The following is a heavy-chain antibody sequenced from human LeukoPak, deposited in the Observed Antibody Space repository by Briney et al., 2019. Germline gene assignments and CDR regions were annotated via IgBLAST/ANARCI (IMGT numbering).Heavy chain of an antibody. J-gene: IGHJ4*02. D-gene: IGHD2-2*01. V-gene: IGHV3-23*01. Sequence: PGGSLRLSCAASGFTFSSYAMSWVRQARGKGLKWVSAVSGSAGTTYYADSVKGRFTISRDNSKNTLYLQMNSLRAEDTALYYCARTPLVRYFDSWGQGTLVTVSS. CDR2: VSGSAGTT. CDR1: GFTFSSYA. CDR3: ARTPLVRYFDS.